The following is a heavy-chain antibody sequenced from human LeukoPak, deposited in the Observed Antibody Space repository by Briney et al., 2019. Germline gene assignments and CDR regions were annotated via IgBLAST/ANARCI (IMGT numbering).Heavy chain of an antibody. CDR3: ARDQLVGALYYYYVMDV. CDR2: INAYNGNT. V-gene: IGHV1-18*01. J-gene: IGHJ6*02. Sequence: GASVKVSCKASGYTFTSYGISWVRQAPGQGGEGRGWINAYNGNTNYAKKHKGRVTMTTDTSTSTAYMELMSLRSDDTAVYYCARDQLVGALYYYYVMDVWGQGTTVTVSS. CDR1: GYTFTSYG. D-gene: IGHD1-26*01.